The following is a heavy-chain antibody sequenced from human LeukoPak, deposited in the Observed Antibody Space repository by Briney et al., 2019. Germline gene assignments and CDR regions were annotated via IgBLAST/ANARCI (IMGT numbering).Heavy chain of an antibody. CDR1: GYIFAHNG. J-gene: IGHJ4*02. Sequence: ASVKVSCKTSGYIFAHNGISWVRQAPGQGPEWMGWISAYNGDTNYAQNFQGRVTMTRDTSTSTVYMELRSLRSDDTAVYYCARDPIYSSSFPGYDYWGQGTLVTVSS. D-gene: IGHD6-6*01. V-gene: IGHV1-18*01. CDR2: ISAYNGDT. CDR3: ARDPIYSSSFPGYDY.